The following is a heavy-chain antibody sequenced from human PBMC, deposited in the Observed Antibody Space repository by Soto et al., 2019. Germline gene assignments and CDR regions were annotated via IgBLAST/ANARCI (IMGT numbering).Heavy chain of an antibody. CDR2: IMPLFGTT. CDR3: ARVSGRGWYNWFGP. Sequence: GASVKVSCKASGGNFSSHGISWVRQAPGQGLEFMGGIMPLFGTTNYAQKFRGRVTITADEPTSTVYMELRSLRSEDTAVYYCARVSGRGWYNWFGPWGQGTPVTVSS. J-gene: IGHJ5*02. D-gene: IGHD6-19*01. CDR1: GGNFSSHG. V-gene: IGHV1-69*13.